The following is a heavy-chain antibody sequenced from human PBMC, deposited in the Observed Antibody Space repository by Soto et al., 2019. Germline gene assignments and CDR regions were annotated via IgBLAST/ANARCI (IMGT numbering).Heavy chain of an antibody. CDR3: ARNKDYGDYYYYGMDV. D-gene: IGHD4-17*01. Sequence: GGSLRLSCAASGFTFSSYSMNWVRQAPGKGLEWVSYISSSSSTIYYADSVKGRFTISGDNAKNSLYLQMNSLRAEDTAVYYCARNKDYGDYYYYGMDVWGQGTTVTVSS. CDR2: ISSSSSTI. CDR1: GFTFSSYS. V-gene: IGHV3-48*01. J-gene: IGHJ6*02.